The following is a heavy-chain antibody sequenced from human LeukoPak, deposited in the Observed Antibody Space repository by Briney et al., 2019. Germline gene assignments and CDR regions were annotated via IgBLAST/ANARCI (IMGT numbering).Heavy chain of an antibody. CDR2: IKQDGGEK. V-gene: IGHV3-7*03. CDR3: ARSGFDI. D-gene: IGHD3-10*01. J-gene: IGHJ3*02. CDR1: GITFSSYW. Sequence: GGSLRLSCADSGITFSSYWMSWVRQAPGKGLEWAANIKQDGGEKYYVDSVKGRFTISRDNAKNSLYLQMNNLRVEDTAVYYCARSGFDIWGQGTMVTVSS.